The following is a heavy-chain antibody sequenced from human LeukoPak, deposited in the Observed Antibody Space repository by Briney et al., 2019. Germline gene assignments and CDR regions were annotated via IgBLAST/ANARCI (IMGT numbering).Heavy chain of an antibody. Sequence: GGSLRLSCAASGFTFSDYYMSWLRQAPGKGLEWVSYISSSGSTIYYADSVKGRFTISRDNAKNSLYLQMNSLRAEDTAVYYCARVPGSSSWYFDHWGQGTLVTVSS. CDR2: ISSSGSTI. V-gene: IGHV3-11*04. D-gene: IGHD6-13*01. CDR1: GFTFSDYY. CDR3: ARVPGSSSWYFDH. J-gene: IGHJ4*02.